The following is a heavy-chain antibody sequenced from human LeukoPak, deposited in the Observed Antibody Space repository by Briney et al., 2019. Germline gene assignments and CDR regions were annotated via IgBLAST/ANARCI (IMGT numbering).Heavy chain of an antibody. Sequence: SETLSLTCSVSGGSISRSSVYWGWIRQSPGEGLEWIGTIYYDGSTYYNPSLKSRVTISMDTSKNQFSLNLSSVTAADTAVYYCTRDRQLEWFYSWGQGTLVTVSS. CDR2: IYYDGST. J-gene: IGHJ5*01. D-gene: IGHD3-10*01. V-gene: IGHV4-39*07. CDR1: GGSISRSSVY. CDR3: TRDRQLEWFYS.